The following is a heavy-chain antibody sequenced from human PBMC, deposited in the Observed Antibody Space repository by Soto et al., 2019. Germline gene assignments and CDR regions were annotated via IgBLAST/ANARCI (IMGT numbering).Heavy chain of an antibody. CDR1: GGSFSGYY. D-gene: IGHD3-3*01. CDR2: INHSGST. Sequence: LSLTCAVYGGSFSGYYWSWIRQPPGKGLEWIGEINHSGSTNYNPSLKSRVTISVDTSKNQFSLKLSSVTAADTAVYYCAILRSQLGYYYYYGMDVWGQGTTVTVSS. V-gene: IGHV4-34*01. J-gene: IGHJ6*02. CDR3: AILRSQLGYYYYYGMDV.